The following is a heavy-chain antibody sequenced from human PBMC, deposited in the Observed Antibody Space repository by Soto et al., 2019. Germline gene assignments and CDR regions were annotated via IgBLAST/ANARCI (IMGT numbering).Heavy chain of an antibody. D-gene: IGHD1-1*01. J-gene: IGHJ5*02. V-gene: IGHV3-30*03. Sequence: QVQLVESGGGVVQPGRSLRLSCAASGFTFSSYGMHWVRQAPGKGLEWVAVISYDGSNKYYADSVKGRFTISRDNSKNTLYLQMNSLRAEDTAVYYCAREGTGRYPYNWFDPWGQGTLVTVSS. CDR2: ISYDGSNK. CDR3: AREGTGRYPYNWFDP. CDR1: GFTFSSYG.